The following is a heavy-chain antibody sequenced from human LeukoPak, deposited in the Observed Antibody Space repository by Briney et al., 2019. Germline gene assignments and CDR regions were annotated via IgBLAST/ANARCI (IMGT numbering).Heavy chain of an antibody. CDR3: ARHDAGIAARPFDN. CDR1: GGSISTYY. Sequence: SETLSLTCTVSGGSISTYYWSWIRRPPGKGLEWIAYIHASGPTNYNPSLKSRITISVDTSKNQFSLKLSSVTAADTAVYYCARHDAGIAARPFDNWGQGTMVTGSS. V-gene: IGHV4-4*09. J-gene: IGHJ4*02. CDR2: IHASGPT. D-gene: IGHD6-6*01.